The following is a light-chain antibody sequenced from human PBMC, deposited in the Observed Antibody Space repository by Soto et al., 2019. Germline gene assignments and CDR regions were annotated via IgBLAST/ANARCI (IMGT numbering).Light chain of an antibody. CDR2: EAF. CDR3: SSFTSTNTWV. J-gene: IGLJ3*02. V-gene: IGLV2-14*01. Sequence: QSVLTQVASVSGSPGQSITISCTATSSDVGGHDYVSWYLQHPGKAHKLLIYEAFNRPSGVSDRFAGSKSGSTASLTSSGLQAEDEGDYYCSSFTSTNTWVFGGGTKLTVL. CDR1: SSDVGGHDY.